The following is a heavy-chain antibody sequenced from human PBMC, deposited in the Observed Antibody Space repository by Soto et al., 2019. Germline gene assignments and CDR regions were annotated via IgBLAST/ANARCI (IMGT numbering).Heavy chain of an antibody. CDR1: GGSVSSGSYY. Sequence: PSETLSLTCTVSGGSVSSGSYYWSWIRQPPGKGLEWIGYIYYSGSTNYNPSLKSRVTISVDTSKNQFSLKLSSVTAADTAVYYCAREHGGSLGYWGQGTLVTVSS. V-gene: IGHV4-61*01. J-gene: IGHJ4*02. CDR2: IYYSGST. D-gene: IGHD2-15*01. CDR3: AREHGGSLGY.